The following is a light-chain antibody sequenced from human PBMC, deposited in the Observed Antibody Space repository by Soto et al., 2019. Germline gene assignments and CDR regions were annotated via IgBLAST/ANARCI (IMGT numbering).Light chain of an antibody. CDR2: LEGSGSY. CDR1: SRHSTYI. CDR3: ETWDSSIRV. V-gene: IGLV4-60*03. J-gene: IGLJ2*01. Sequence: QPVLTQSSSASASLGSSVKLTCTLTSRHSTYIIAWHQQQPGKAPRYLMKLEGSGSYNKGSGVPDRFSGSNSGADRYLTISNLQSEDEADYYCETWDSSIRVFGGGTKVTVL.